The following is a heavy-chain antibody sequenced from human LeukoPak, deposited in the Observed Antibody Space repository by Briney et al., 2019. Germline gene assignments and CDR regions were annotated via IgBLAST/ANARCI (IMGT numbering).Heavy chain of an antibody. V-gene: IGHV3-23*01. J-gene: IGHJ6*02. CDR2: ISGSGGTK. CDR1: GFTFSSYA. Sequence: GGSLRLSCAASGFTFSSYAMSWVRQAPGKGLEWVSGISGSGGTKYNADSVKGRFTLSRDNSKNTLYLQINSLRAEDTAVYYCAKAKYSSGWYCGLDVWGQGTTVTVSS. D-gene: IGHD6-19*01. CDR3: AKAKYSSGWYCGLDV.